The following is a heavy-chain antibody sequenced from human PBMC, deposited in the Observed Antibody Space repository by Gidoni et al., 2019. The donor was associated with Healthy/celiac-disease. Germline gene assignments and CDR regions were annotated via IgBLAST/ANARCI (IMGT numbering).Heavy chain of an antibody. CDR1: GGSVSSGSYY. Sequence: QVQLQESGPGLVKPSETLSLTCTVSGGSVSSGSYYWSWIRQPPGKGLEWIGYIYYSGSTNCNPSLKSRVTISVDTSKNQFSLKLSSVTAADTAVYYCARAYAGGVAGNYYYYGMDVWGQGTTVTVSS. CDR3: ARAYAGGVAGNYYYYGMDV. J-gene: IGHJ6*02. CDR2: IYYSGST. D-gene: IGHD6-19*01. V-gene: IGHV4-61*01.